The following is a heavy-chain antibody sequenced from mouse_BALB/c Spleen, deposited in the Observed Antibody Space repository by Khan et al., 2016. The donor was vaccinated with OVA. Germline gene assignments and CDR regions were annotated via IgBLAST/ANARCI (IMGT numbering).Heavy chain of an antibody. CDR2: INPNIGTT. V-gene: IGHV1-34*01. Sequence: EVQLQQSGPDLVKPGSSVKISCKASGYSFTAYYMHWMRQSPGKSLEWIGRINPNIGTTDYNQRFKGKAILTVDKSSSTAYMDLTNLTYEDSAVSYCTRSEGFDYWGQGTTLTVSS. CDR1: GYSFTAYY. J-gene: IGHJ2*01. CDR3: TRSEGFDY.